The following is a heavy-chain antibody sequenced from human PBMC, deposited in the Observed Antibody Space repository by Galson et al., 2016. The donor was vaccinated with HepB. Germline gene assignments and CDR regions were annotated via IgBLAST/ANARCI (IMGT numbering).Heavy chain of an antibody. Sequence: SLRLSCAASGFTLNTYPIHWVRQAPGKGLEYVSGISTNGASTNYADSVRGRFPMSRDKSKNAVYLQMSSLRSDDTAVNYCGRGAEAAFDQWGQGTPVTVSS. CDR3: GRGAEAAFDQ. V-gene: IGHV3-64D*06. CDR2: ISTNGAST. J-gene: IGHJ4*02. D-gene: IGHD6-13*01. CDR1: GFTLNTYP.